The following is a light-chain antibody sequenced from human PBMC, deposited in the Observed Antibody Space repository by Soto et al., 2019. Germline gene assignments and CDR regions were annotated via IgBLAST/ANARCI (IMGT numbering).Light chain of an antibody. Sequence: QSALTQPASVSGSPGQSITISCTGTSRDVGSYNYVSWYQHHPGKAPKLMIYEVRHRPSGVSNRFSGSKSGNTASLTISGLQAEDEADYHCSSYTSSSTLVFGGGTKVTVL. CDR1: SRDVGSYNY. V-gene: IGLV2-14*01. J-gene: IGLJ2*01. CDR3: SSYTSSSTLV. CDR2: EVR.